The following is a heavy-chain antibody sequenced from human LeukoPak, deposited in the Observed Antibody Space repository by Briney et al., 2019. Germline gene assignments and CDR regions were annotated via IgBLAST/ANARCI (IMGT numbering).Heavy chain of an antibody. D-gene: IGHD6-19*01. CDR3: ASLTYSSGWTRGGYYYYMDV. Sequence: SETLSLTCAVYGGSFSGYYWSWIRQPPGKGLEWIGEINHSGSTNYNPSLKSRVTISVDTSKNQFSLKLSSVTAADAAVYYCASLTYSSGWTRGGYYYYMDVWGKGTTVTVSS. CDR1: GGSFSGYY. J-gene: IGHJ6*03. CDR2: INHSGST. V-gene: IGHV4-34*01.